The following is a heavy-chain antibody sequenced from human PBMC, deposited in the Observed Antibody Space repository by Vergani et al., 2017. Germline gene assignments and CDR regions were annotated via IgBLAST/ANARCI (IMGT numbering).Heavy chain of an antibody. CDR3: AKDRGALTGFDP. Sequence: VQLVESGGGLVQPGGSLRLSCAASGFTFSDYYMSWIRQAPGKGLEWVSYISSSSSYTNYADSVKGRFTISRDNAKNSLYLQMNSLRAEDTAVYYCAKDRGALTGFDPWGQGTLVTVSS. CDR2: ISSSSSYT. J-gene: IGHJ5*02. D-gene: IGHD1-14*01. CDR1: GFTFSDYY. V-gene: IGHV3-11*06.